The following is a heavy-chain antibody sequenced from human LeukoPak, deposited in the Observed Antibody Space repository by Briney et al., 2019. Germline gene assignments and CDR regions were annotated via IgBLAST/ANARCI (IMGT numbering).Heavy chain of an antibody. J-gene: IGHJ4*02. D-gene: IGHD3-3*01. V-gene: IGHV3-23*01. Sequence: GGSLRLSCAASGFTFNSYAMSWVRQAPGKGLEWVSAISGSGGSTYYADSVKGRFTISRDNSKNTLYLQMNSLRAEDTAVYYCAKDLAIFGVVRVYFDYWGQGTLVTVSS. CDR1: GFTFNSYA. CDR3: AKDLAIFGVVRVYFDY. CDR2: ISGSGGST.